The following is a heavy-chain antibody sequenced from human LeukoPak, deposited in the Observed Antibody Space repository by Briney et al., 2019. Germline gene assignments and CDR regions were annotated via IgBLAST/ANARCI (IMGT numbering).Heavy chain of an antibody. D-gene: IGHD6-13*01. V-gene: IGHV4-34*01. CDR2: VNYSGST. J-gene: IGHJ6*03. CDR1: GGSFNGHY. Sequence: SETLSLTCAVYGGSFNGHYWSWIRQPPGKGLEWIGEVNYSGSTNYNPSLKSRVTISVDTSKNQFSLKLSSVTAADTAVYYCAKSGGYNAGTGYYYYYLDVWGKGTTVTVSS. CDR3: AKSGGYNAGTGYYYYYLDV.